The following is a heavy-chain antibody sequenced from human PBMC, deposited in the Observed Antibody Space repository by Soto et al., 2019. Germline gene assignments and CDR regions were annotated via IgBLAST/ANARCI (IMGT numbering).Heavy chain of an antibody. Sequence: QVQLQESGPGLVKPSETLSLTCTVSGGSINSNYWSWIRQTPGKGLEWIGYIYYTRITNYNPSLKSRVSFSVDTSKNQFSLKLSSVTAADTAVYYCARYYCSSDTCYYFDFWGQGTLVTVSS. V-gene: IGHV4-59*01. CDR3: ARYYCSSDTCYYFDF. CDR2: IYYTRIT. CDR1: GGSINSNY. D-gene: IGHD2-2*01. J-gene: IGHJ4*02.